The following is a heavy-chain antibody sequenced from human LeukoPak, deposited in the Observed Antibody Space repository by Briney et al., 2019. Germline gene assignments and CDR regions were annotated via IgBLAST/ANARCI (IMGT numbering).Heavy chain of an antibody. D-gene: IGHD6-19*01. V-gene: IGHV3-64*01. CDR3: ARDEWAVAGTGAFDI. Sequence: GGSLRLSCAASGFTFSSYAMHWVRQAPGKGLEYVSAISSNGGSTYYANSVKGRFTISRDNSKNTLYLQMGSLRAEDMAVYYCARDEWAVAGTGAFDIWGQGTMVTVSS. CDR2: ISSNGGST. J-gene: IGHJ3*02. CDR1: GFTFSSYA.